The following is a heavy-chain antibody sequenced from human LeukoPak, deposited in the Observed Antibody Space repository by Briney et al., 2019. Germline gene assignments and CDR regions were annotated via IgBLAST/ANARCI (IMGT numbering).Heavy chain of an antibody. CDR1: GGSNSGYY. CDR3: ASENYGSGSLNY. Sequence: SSETLSLTCTFSGGSNSGYYWTWIRQPPGKGLEWIGYIYYSGTTNYNPALESRVTISIDTSRNQFSLRLSSVTAADTAVYHCASENYGSGSLNYWGQGTLVTVSS. D-gene: IGHD3-10*01. CDR2: IYYSGTT. V-gene: IGHV4-59*08. J-gene: IGHJ4*02.